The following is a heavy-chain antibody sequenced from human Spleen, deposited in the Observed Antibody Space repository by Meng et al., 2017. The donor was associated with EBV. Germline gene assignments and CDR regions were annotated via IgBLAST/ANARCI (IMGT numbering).Heavy chain of an antibody. CDR1: GYTFTNNG. CDR3: ARAHGDYEFDH. Sequence: QVQLVQSGPETKKPXASVKVSCKASGYTFTNNGITWVRQAPGQGLEWMAWISGYNANTHYARKFQGGVTVSIDTSTSTAYLELRNLRNDDTAVYYCARAHGDYEFDHGGQGTLVTVSS. CDR2: ISGYNANT. V-gene: IGHV1-18*01. D-gene: IGHD4-17*01. J-gene: IGHJ4*02.